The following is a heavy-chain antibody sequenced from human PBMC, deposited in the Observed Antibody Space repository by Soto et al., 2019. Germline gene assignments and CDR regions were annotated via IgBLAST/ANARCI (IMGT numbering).Heavy chain of an antibody. Sequence: QVQLQESGPGLVKPSQTLSLTCSVSGESISSGGYYWSWIRHLPGKGLEWIGYIYDTESAYYNPSLTRRLSISMDTSENHFAMRLTSVTAADSAVYYCARASSSSSAADYWGQGLQVTVSS. CDR3: ARASSSSSAADY. D-gene: IGHD6-6*01. CDR1: GESISSGGYY. CDR2: IYDTESA. V-gene: IGHV4-31*03. J-gene: IGHJ4*02.